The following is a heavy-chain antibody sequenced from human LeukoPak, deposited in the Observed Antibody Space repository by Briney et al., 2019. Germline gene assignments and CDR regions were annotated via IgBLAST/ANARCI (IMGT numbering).Heavy chain of an antibody. Sequence: GGSLRLSCAASGFTVSSNYMSWVRQAPGKGLEWVSVIYSGGSTYYADSVKGRFTISRDNSKNTLYLQMNSLRAEDTAVYYCARDGSAVANDAFGIWGQGTMVTVSS. V-gene: IGHV3-66*01. D-gene: IGHD3-10*01. CDR2: IYSGGST. J-gene: IGHJ3*02. CDR1: GFTVSSNY. CDR3: ARDGSAVANDAFGI.